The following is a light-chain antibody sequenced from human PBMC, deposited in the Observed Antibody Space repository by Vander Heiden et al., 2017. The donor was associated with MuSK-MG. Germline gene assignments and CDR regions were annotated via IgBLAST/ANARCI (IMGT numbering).Light chain of an antibody. CDR3: RQSIELPRT. V-gene: IGKV2D-29*01. CDR1: QSLLHSDGKTY. Sequence: DSVISQTPLSLSVPPGQPASISCKASQSLLHSDGKTYLYWYLQKPGQPPQLLMYEVSNRLAGGLDRLSGRGSGRDFILKISRVEAADVGVSYCRQSIELPRTFGQGTKLEIK. CDR2: EVS. J-gene: IGKJ2*01.